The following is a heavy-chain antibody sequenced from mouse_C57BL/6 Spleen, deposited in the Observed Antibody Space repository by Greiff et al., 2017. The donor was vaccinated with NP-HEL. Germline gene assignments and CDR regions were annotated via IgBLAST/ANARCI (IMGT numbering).Heavy chain of an antibody. CDR3: ARKDYSSGSPMDY. V-gene: IGHV5-17*01. CDR1: GFTFSDYG. D-gene: IGHD3-2*02. J-gene: IGHJ4*01. Sequence: EVKLVESGGGLVKPGGSLKLSCAASGFTFSDYGMHWVRQAPEKGLEWVAYISSGSSTIYYADTVKGRFTISRDNAKNTLFLQMTSLRSEDTAMYYCARKDYSSGSPMDYWGQGTSVTVSS. CDR2: ISSGSSTI.